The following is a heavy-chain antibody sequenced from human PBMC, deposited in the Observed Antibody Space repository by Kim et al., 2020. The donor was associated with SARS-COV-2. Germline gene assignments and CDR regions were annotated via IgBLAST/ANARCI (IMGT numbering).Heavy chain of an antibody. CDR3: ARDSYYDFWSGYYNYYFDY. J-gene: IGHJ4*02. V-gene: IGHV4-4*07. CDR1: GGSISSYY. D-gene: IGHD3-3*01. CDR2: IYTSGST. Sequence: SETLSLTCTVSGGSISSYYWSWIRQPAGKGLEWIGRIYTSGSTNYNPSLKSRVTMSVDTSKNQFSLKLSSVTAADTAVYYCARDSYYDFWSGYYNYYFDYWGQGTLVTVSS.